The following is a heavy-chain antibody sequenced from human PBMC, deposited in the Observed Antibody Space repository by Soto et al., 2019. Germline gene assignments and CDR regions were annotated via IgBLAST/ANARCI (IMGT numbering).Heavy chain of an antibody. D-gene: IGHD6-6*01. CDR1: GGTFSSYA. Sequence: QVQLVQSGAEVKKPGSSVKVSCKASGGTFSSYAISWVRQAPGQGLEWMGGIIPIFGTANYAQKCQGRVTITADDSTSTASMELSSLRSEDTAVYYCASNDLEYSSSPTTHYYMDVWGQGTTVTVSS. J-gene: IGHJ6*02. V-gene: IGHV1-69*12. CDR2: IIPIFGTA. CDR3: ASNDLEYSSSPTTHYYMDV.